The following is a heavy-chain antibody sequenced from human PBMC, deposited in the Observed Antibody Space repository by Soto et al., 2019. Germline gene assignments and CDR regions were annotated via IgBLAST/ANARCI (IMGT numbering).Heavy chain of an antibody. CDR3: ARAELRFLEWPWFDP. V-gene: IGHV1-2*02. J-gene: IGHJ5*02. CDR2: INPNSGGT. D-gene: IGHD3-3*01. CDR1: GYTFTGYY. Sequence: ASVKVSCKASGYTFTGYYMHWVRQAPGQGLEWMGWINPNSGGTNYAQKFQGRVTMTRDTSISTAYMELSRLRSGDTAVYYCARAELRFLEWPWFDPWGQGTLVTVSS.